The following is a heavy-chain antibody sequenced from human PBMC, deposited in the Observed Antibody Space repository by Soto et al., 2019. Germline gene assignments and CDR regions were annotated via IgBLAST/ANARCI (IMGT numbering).Heavy chain of an antibody. CDR2: INPSGGRT. CDR3: AGLYHYDSRGYYDS. J-gene: IGHJ4*02. V-gene: IGHV1-46*01. CDR1: GNSFTTYY. D-gene: IGHD3-22*01. Sequence: QVQLVQSGAEVKKPGASVKVSCKASGNSFTTYYMHWVRQAPGQGLEWMGIINPSGGRTTYAQKFQGRVTMTRDTSTSTFHMELSSLTSEDTAVYYCAGLYHYDSRGYYDSWGQGTLVTVSS.